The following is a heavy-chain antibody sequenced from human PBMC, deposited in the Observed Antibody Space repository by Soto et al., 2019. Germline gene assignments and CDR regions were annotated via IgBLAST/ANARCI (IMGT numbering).Heavy chain of an antibody. D-gene: IGHD3-9*01. CDR1: GGSISSFH. CDR2: IYSGST. CDR3: ARGGLRYFDWLSPLFDY. Sequence: SETLSLTCTVSGGSISSFHWSWIRQPPGKGLEWIGYIYSGSTSYSASLKSRVTISVDTSKNQFSLRLRSVTAADTAVYYCARGGLRYFDWLSPLFDYWGQGTLVTVSS. J-gene: IGHJ4*02. V-gene: IGHV4-59*08.